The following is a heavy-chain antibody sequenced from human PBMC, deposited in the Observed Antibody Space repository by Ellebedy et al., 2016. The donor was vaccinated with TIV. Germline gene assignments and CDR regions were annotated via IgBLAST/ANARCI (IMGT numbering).Heavy chain of an antibody. J-gene: IGHJ5*02. CDR1: GGSFSGYS. Sequence: SETLSLXXAVYGGSFSGYSWTWIRQTPGKGLEWIGEINHSGSTNSNPSLKSRVTISVDTSKNQFSLTLSSVTAADTAVYYCARVSLAMYGAGWFKPWGQGTQVTVSS. D-gene: IGHD2-8*02. CDR3: ARVSLAMYGAGWFKP. CDR2: INHSGST. V-gene: IGHV4-34*01.